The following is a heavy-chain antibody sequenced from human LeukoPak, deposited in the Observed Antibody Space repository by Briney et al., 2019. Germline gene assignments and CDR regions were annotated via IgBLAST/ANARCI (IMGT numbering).Heavy chain of an antibody. Sequence: QPGGSLRLSCAASGFTVSSNYMSWVRQAPGKGLEWVSVIYSGGSTYYADSVKGRFTISRDNSKNTLYLQMNSLRDEDTAVYYCARAAVGVTGGDYWGQGTLVTVSS. CDR3: ARAAVGVTGGDY. CDR2: IYSGGST. V-gene: IGHV3-66*01. D-gene: IGHD1-26*01. CDR1: GFTVSSNY. J-gene: IGHJ4*02.